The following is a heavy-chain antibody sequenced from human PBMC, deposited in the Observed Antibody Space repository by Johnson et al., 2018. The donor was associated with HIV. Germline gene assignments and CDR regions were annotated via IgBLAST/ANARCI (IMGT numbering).Heavy chain of an antibody. CDR2: ISYDGSNN. Sequence: QELLVESGGGVVQPGRSLRLSCAASGFTFSSYAMHWVRQAPGKGLEWVAVISYDGSNNYYADSVKGRFTISRDNSKNTLDLQMYSMRAEETAVYYCARAPWAGYSYGLLDWGQGTMVTVSS. V-gene: IGHV3-30*04. CDR1: GFTFSSYA. D-gene: IGHD5-18*01. CDR3: ARAPWAGYSYGLLD. J-gene: IGHJ3*01.